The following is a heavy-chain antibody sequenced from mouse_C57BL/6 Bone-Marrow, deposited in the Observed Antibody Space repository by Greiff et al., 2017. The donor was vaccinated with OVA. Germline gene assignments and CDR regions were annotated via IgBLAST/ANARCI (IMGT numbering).Heavy chain of an antibody. V-gene: IGHV1-26*01. J-gene: IGHJ1*03. CDR3: ARKGVAARYFDV. Sequence: EVMLQQSGPELVKPGASVKISCKASGYTFTDYYMNWVKQSHGKSLEWIGDINPNNGGTSYNQKFKGKATLTVDKSSSTAYMELRSLTSEDSAVYYCARKGVAARYFDVWGTGTTVTVSS. CDR1: GYTFTDYY. CDR2: INPNNGGT. D-gene: IGHD1-1*01.